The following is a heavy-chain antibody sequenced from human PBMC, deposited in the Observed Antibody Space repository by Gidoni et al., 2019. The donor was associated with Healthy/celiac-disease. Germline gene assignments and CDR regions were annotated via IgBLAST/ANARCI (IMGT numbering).Heavy chain of an antibody. Sequence: EVQLVESGGGLVKPGGSLRLSCAASGFTFSSYSMNWVRQAPGKGLEWVSSISSSSSYIYYADSVKGRFTSSRDNAKNSLYLQMNSLRAEDTAVYYCARSPIVGATDFDYWGQGTLVTVSS. CDR2: ISSSSSYI. V-gene: IGHV3-21*01. D-gene: IGHD1-26*01. CDR3: ARSPIVGATDFDY. J-gene: IGHJ4*02. CDR1: GFTFSSYS.